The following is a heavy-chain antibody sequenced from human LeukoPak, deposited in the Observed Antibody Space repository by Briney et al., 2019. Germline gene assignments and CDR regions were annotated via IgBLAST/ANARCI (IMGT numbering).Heavy chain of an antibody. V-gene: IGHV3-23*01. J-gene: IGHJ5*02. CDR3: TKGRESSA. CDR1: GFTFKTYP. CDR2: ISGTVEILGGDAGT. D-gene: IGHD3-10*01. Sequence: GGSLRLSCAASGFTFKTYPMHWVRRAPGKGLEWVAGISGTVEILGGDAGTDYADSVKGRFTISRDDSKNILFLQMNSLRPEDTATYYCTKGRESSAWGQGTGFLVSA.